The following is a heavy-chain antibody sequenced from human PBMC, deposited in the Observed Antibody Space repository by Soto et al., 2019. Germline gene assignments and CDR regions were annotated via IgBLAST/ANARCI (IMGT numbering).Heavy chain of an antibody. CDR2: IYPGDSDT. CDR3: ARQGGERGTTGTRPNYYYYMDV. D-gene: IGHD1-1*01. Sequence: GESLKISCKGSGYSFTSYWIGWVRQMPGKGLEWMGIIYPGDSDTRYSPSFQGQVTISADKSISTAYLQWSSLKASDTAMYYCARQGGERGTTGTRPNYYYYMDVWGKGTTVTVSS. V-gene: IGHV5-51*01. CDR1: GYSFTSYW. J-gene: IGHJ6*03.